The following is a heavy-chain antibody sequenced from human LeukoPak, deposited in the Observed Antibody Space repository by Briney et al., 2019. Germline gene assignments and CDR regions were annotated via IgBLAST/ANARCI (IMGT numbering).Heavy chain of an antibody. D-gene: IGHD3-22*01. CDR2: IYSSGSA. CDR1: GASINNNF. J-gene: IGHJ4*01. V-gene: IGHV4-59*08. CDR3: ARHRDYYDT. Sequence: PSETQSLTCTVSGASINNNFWTWIRQPPGKGLEWIGYIYSSGSANYNPSLKSRVIISGDTSKNQISLNLTSVTAADTAVYFCARHRDYYDTWGHGTLVTVSS.